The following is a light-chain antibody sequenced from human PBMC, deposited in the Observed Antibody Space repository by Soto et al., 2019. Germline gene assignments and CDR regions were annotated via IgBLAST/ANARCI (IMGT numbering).Light chain of an antibody. J-gene: IGKJ1*01. V-gene: IGKV3-20*01. CDR1: QSVSGSY. CDR3: QQYGRSPWT. Sequence: EIVMTQSPGTLSLSPGEVATLSCRASQSVSGSYLAWYQQKPGQAPRLVIYDASSRATGIPDRFSGSGSGTDFTLTISSLEPEDFAVYYCQQYGRSPWTFGQGTKVDIK. CDR2: DAS.